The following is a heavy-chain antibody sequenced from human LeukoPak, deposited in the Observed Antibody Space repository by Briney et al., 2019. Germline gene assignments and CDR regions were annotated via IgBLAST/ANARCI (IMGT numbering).Heavy chain of an antibody. CDR1: EITFNNNW. J-gene: IGHJ4*02. Sequence: PGGSLRLSCAASEITFNNNWMHWVRQAPGKGLVWVARINSDGSSTTQADSVKGRFTISRDNAKKTLYLQMNSLRAEDTAVYFCAAVAGSGRVDLAYWGQGTLVTVSS. CDR3: AAVAGSGRVDLAY. D-gene: IGHD3-10*01. V-gene: IGHV3-74*01. CDR2: INSDGSST.